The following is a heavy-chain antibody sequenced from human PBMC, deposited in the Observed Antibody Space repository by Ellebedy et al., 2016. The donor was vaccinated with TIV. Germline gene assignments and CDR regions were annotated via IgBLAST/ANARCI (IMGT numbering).Heavy chain of an antibody. V-gene: IGHV3-30-3*01. CDR2: ISYDGSNK. CDR1: GFTFSSYA. CDR3: ARDQTTVASYYFDY. J-gene: IGHJ4*02. Sequence: GGSLRLXXAASGFTFSSYAMHWVRQAPGKGLEWVAVISYDGSNKYYADSVKGRFTISRDNSKNTLYLQMNSLRAEDTAVYYCARDQTTVASYYFDYWGQGTLVTVSS. D-gene: IGHD4-23*01.